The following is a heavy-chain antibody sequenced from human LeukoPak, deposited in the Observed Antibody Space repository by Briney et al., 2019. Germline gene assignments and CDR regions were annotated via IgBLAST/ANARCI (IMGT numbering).Heavy chain of an antibody. CDR1: GGSISSSSYY. J-gene: IGHJ4*02. D-gene: IGHD6-13*01. V-gene: IGHV4-39*07. CDR3: AKSSTRAYFDY. CDR2: INHSGST. Sequence: SETLSLTCTVSGGSISSSSYYWSWIRQPPGKGLEWIGEINHSGSTNYNPSLKSRVTISVDTSKNQFSLKLSSVTAADTAVYYCAKSSTRAYFDYWGQGTLVTVSS.